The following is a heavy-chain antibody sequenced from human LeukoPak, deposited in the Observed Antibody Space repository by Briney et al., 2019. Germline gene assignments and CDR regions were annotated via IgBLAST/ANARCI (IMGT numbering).Heavy chain of an antibody. J-gene: IGHJ4*02. CDR3: ATWTGIIPY. CDR2: ISSGDGTT. D-gene: IGHD1-1*01. CDR1: EFTFSNYY. Sequence: GGSLRLSCAASEFTFSNYYMTWIRQAPGKGLEWVSYISSGDGTTYYADSVKGRFTISRDNAKNSLFLQMNNLRAEDTAVYYCATWTGIIPYWGQGTLVTVSS. V-gene: IGHV3-11*01.